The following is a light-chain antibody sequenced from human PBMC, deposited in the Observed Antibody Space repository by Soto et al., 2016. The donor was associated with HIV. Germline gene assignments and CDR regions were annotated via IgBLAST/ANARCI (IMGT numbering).Light chain of an antibody. J-gene: IGKJ2*01. V-gene: IGKV1-5*03. CDR3: QQYDTYSYT. CDR1: QSINSW. Sequence: DIQMTQSPSTLSASVGDRVTITCRASQSINSWLAWYQQKPGKAPKLLIYTTSNLESGVPSRFSGRGSGTEFTLTISSPLPDDSATYYCQQYDTYSYTFGQGTKLEI. CDR2: TTS.